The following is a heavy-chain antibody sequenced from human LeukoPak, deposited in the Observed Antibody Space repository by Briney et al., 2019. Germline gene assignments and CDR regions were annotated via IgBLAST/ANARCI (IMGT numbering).Heavy chain of an antibody. D-gene: IGHD2-15*01. Sequence: PGGSLRLSCAASGFTFSSYSMNWVRQAPGKGLEWVSSISSSSSYIYYADSVKGRFTISRDNVKNSLYLQMNSLRAEDTAVYYCARGPDIVVVVAATAEYFQHWGQGTLVTVSS. CDR1: GFTFSSYS. V-gene: IGHV3-21*01. J-gene: IGHJ1*01. CDR3: ARGPDIVVVVAATAEYFQH. CDR2: ISSSSSYI.